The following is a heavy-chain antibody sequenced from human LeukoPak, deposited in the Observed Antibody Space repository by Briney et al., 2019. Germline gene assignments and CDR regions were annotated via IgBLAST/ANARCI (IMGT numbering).Heavy chain of an antibody. J-gene: IGHJ3*02. D-gene: IGHD1-26*01. CDR1: GGSISSGNYY. CDR3: ARDRGGIVGDTNAFDI. CDR2: LHTSGST. Sequence: SETLSLTCTVSGGSISSGNYYWSWVRQPAGKGLQWIGRLHTSGSTNYNPSLGSRVTISVDTSENQFSLKLRSMTAADTAVYYSARDRGGIVGDTNAFDIWGQGTMVTVSS. V-gene: IGHV4-61*02.